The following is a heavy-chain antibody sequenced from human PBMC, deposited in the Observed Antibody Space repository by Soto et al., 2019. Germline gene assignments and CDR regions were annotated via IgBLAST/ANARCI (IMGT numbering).Heavy chain of an antibody. V-gene: IGHV3-30*18. Sequence: GGSLRLSCAASGFTFSSYGMHWVRQAPGRGLEWVAVISYDGSNKYYADSVKGRFTISRDNSKNTLYLQMNSLRAEDTAVYYCAKDSRAEAGITIEQYFDYWGQGTLVTVSS. CDR1: GFTFSSYG. CDR2: ISYDGSNK. CDR3: AKDSRAEAGITIEQYFDY. J-gene: IGHJ4*02. D-gene: IGHD6-19*01.